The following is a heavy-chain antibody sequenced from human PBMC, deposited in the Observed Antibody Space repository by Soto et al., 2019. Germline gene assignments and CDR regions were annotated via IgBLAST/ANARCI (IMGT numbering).Heavy chain of an antibody. CDR1: GFTFSSYG. V-gene: IGHV3-30*18. J-gene: IGHJ4*02. CDR3: GKVATYYYDSTFDF. CDR2: ISYDGNYK. D-gene: IGHD3-22*01. Sequence: GGSLRLSCAASGFTFSSYGMHWVRQAPGKGLEWVATISYDGNYKHHADSVKGRFTISRDNSKNTLYLQMNSLRAEDTAVYYCGKVATYYYDSTFDFWGQGTLVTVSS.